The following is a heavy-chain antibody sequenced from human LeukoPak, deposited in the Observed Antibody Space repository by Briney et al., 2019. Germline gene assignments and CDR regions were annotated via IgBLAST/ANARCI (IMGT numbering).Heavy chain of an antibody. CDR1: GYTFTSYY. V-gene: IGHV1-46*01. D-gene: IGHD2-2*01. CDR2: INPSGGST. Sequence: GASVKVSCKASGYTFTSYYMHWVRHPPAQGLEWMGIINPSGGSTSYAQKFQGRVTMTRDTSTSTVYMELSSLRSEDTAVYYCARSRRYCSSTSCSPRLNWFDPWGQGTLVTVSA. J-gene: IGHJ5*02. CDR3: ARSRRYCSSTSCSPRLNWFDP.